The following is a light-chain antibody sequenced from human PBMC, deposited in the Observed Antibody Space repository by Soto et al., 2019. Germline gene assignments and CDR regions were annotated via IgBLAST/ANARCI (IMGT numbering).Light chain of an antibody. CDR2: LGS. CDR1: QSLLHSNGYNY. Sequence: DIVMTQSPLSLPVTPGEPASISCRSSQSLLHSNGYNYLDWYLQKPGQSPQLLIYLGSNRASGVPDRSSGSGSGTDFTLKISRVEAEDVGVYYCMQALQTPTFGQGTKVDI. J-gene: IGKJ1*01. V-gene: IGKV2-28*01. CDR3: MQALQTPT.